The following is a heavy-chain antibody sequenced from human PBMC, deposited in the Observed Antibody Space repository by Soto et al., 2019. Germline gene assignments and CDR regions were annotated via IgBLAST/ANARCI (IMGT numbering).Heavy chain of an antibody. CDR1: GFTFISYS. Sequence: PGWCLRLSCAASGFTFISYSINWVLQSPGKGLEWVSSISSSSSYIYYADSVKGRFTISRDNAKNSLYLQMNSLRAEDTAVYYCATDPTYYYDSSGYYPLHYFDYWGQGTLVTVSS. CDR3: ATDPTYYYDSSGYYPLHYFDY. CDR2: ISSSSSYI. D-gene: IGHD3-22*01. J-gene: IGHJ4*02. V-gene: IGHV3-21*01.